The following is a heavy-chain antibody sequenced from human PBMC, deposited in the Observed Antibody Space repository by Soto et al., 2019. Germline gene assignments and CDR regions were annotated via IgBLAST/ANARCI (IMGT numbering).Heavy chain of an antibody. CDR2: IYYSGST. Sequence: PSESLSLTCSVSVGSINSSSYFWGWVLQPPGKGLEWIGSIYYSGSTYYNPSLRSRVTISVDTSKNQFSLKLSSVTAADTAVFYCARHYSSGSRNWFDPWGQGTLVTVSS. CDR1: VGSINSSSYF. V-gene: IGHV4-39*01. D-gene: IGHD6-19*01. J-gene: IGHJ5*02. CDR3: ARHYSSGSRNWFDP.